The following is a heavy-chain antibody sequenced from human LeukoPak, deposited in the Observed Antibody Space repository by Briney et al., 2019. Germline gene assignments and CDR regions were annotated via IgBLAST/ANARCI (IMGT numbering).Heavy chain of an antibody. J-gene: IGHJ4*02. V-gene: IGHV3-21*01. D-gene: IGHD2-21*01. CDR1: GFTSSTYS. CDR3: ARGQHCGGDCFYFDY. Sequence: GGSLRLSCAASGFTSSTYSMNWARQAPGKGLEWVSSITRSSGYMYYADSVKGRFTISRDNAKNSLYLQMNSLRAEDTAVYYCARGQHCGGDCFYFDYWGQGTLVTVSS. CDR2: ITRSSGYM.